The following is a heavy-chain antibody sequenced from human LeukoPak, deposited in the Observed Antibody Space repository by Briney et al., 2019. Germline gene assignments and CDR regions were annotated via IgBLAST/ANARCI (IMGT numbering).Heavy chain of an antibody. CDR2: IKQDGSEK. J-gene: IGHJ4*02. CDR3: ARVKPPGSGGIDY. Sequence: AGGSLRLSCAASGFTFSSYWMSWVRQAPGKGLEWVANIKQDGSEKYYVDSVKGRFTISRDNAKNSLYLQMNSLRAEDTAVYYCARVKPPGSGGIDYWGQGTLVTVSS. D-gene: IGHD3-10*01. V-gene: IGHV3-7*01. CDR1: GFTFSSYW.